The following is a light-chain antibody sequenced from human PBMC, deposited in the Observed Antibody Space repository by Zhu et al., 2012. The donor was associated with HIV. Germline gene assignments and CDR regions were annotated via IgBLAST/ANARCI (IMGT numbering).Light chain of an antibody. J-gene: IGKJ2*01. Sequence: DIQMTQSPSSLSASIGDRVTITCRARQGITNSLAWYQQKPGKAPELLLYGASRLQSGVPSRFSGSGSGTDYILTITSLQPEDFATYFCQQYYTMPYTFGQGTKLEIK. CDR2: GAS. CDR3: QQYYTMPYT. CDR1: QGITNS. V-gene: IGKV1-NL1*01.